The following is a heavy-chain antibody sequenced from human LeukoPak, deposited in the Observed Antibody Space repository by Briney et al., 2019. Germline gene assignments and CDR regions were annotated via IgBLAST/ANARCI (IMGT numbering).Heavy chain of an antibody. V-gene: IGHV4-34*01. J-gene: IGHJ4*02. CDR3: ARVRRRVGATVFGY. CDR2: INHSGST. D-gene: IGHD1-26*01. Sequence: SETLSLTCAVYGGSFSGYYWSWIRQPPGKGLEWIGEINHSGSTNYNPSLKSRVTISVDTSKNQFSLKLSSVTAADTAVYYCARVRRRVGATVFGYWGQGTLVTVSS. CDR1: GGSFSGYY.